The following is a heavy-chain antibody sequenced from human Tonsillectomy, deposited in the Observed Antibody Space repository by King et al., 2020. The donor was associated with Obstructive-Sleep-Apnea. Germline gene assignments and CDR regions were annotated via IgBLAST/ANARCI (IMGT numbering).Heavy chain of an antibody. Sequence: QLQESGPGLVKPSQTLSLTCTVSGGSITSIGYYWNWIRQHPGKGLEWIGYIYYNGSTNYNPSLKSRVIISIDTSKSQFSLKLRSVTAADTAVYYCARDLRVPTRFSSGDPYYYYGLDLWGQGTTVTVSS. V-gene: IGHV4-31*03. CDR1: GGSITSIGYY. CDR3: ARDLRVPTRFSSGDPYYYYGLDL. CDR2: IYYNGST. J-gene: IGHJ6*02. D-gene: IGHD1-26*01.